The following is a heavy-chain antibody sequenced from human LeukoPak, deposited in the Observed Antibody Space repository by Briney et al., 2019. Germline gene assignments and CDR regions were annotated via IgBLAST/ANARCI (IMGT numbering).Heavy chain of an antibody. D-gene: IGHD4-17*01. J-gene: IGHJ3*02. V-gene: IGHV3-21*01. CDR3: ARDRAVHNYGDFGDAFDI. CDR2: ISSSSSYI. CDR1: GFTFSSYS. Sequence: GGTLRLSCAASGFTFSSYSMNWVRQAPGKGLEWVSSISSSSSYIYYADSVKGRFTISRDNAKNSLYLQMNSLRAGDTAVYYCARDRAVHNYGDFGDAFDIWGQGTMVTVSS.